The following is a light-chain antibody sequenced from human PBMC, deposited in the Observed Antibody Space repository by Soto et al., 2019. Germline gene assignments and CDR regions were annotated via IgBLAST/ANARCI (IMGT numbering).Light chain of an antibody. V-gene: IGKV3-20*01. CDR3: QQYCSPPLA. J-gene: IGKJ3*01. CDR1: QSVSSSY. CDR2: GAS. Sequence: EIVVTQSPGTLSLSPGERATLSCRASQSVSSSYLAWYQQKPGQAPRLLIYGASSRATGIPDRFSGSGSGTHFTLTISRLAPEDFAEYHYQQYCSPPLAFGPGKKVDI.